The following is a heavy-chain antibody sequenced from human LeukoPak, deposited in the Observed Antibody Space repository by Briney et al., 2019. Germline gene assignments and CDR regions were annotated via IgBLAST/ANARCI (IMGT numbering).Heavy chain of an antibody. V-gene: IGHV3-48*01. J-gene: IGHJ5*02. CDR2: ISHSGTTM. CDR3: ARDSRLIGDWFDP. CDR1: GFTFDDYG. D-gene: IGHD2-8*01. Sequence: GGSLRLSCAASGFTFDDYGMSWVRQAPGKGPEWLSYISHSGTTMTYADSVKGRFTVSRDNAKNSLYLQMNSLRVEDTAVYYCARDSRLIGDWFDPWGQGTLVTVSS.